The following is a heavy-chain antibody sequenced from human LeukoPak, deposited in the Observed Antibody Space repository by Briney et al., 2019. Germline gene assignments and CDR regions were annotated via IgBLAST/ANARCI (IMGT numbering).Heavy chain of an antibody. J-gene: IGHJ4*02. CDR2: IKSKTDGGTT. Sequence: GGSLRLSCAASGFAFSNAWMSWVRQAPGKGLEWVGRIKSKTDGGTTDYAAPVKGRFTISRDDSKNTLYLRMNSLKTEDTAVYYCTTGGYGGQFDYWGQGTLVTVSS. D-gene: IGHD5-12*01. CDR1: GFAFSNAW. V-gene: IGHV3-15*01. CDR3: TTGGYGGQFDY.